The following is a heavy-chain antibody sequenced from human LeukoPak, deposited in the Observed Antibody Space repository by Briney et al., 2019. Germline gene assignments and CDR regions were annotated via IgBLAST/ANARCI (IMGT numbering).Heavy chain of an antibody. D-gene: IGHD6-13*01. V-gene: IGHV3-48*04. CDR2: ISSSGSTI. J-gene: IGHJ5*02. CDR3: ARGGRAAAVYNWFDP. CDR1: GFTFSSYS. Sequence: SGGSLRLSCAASGFTFSSYSMNWVRQAPGKGLEWVSYISSSGSTIYYADSVKGRFTISRDNAKNSLYLQMNSLRAEDTALYYCARGGRAAAVYNWFDPWGQGTLVTVSS.